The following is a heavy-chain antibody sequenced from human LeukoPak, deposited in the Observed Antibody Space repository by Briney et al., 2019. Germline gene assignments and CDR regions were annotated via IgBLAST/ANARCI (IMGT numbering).Heavy chain of an antibody. D-gene: IGHD3-10*01. Sequence: GGSLRLSCAASGFTFSNYGMHWVRQAPGKGLEWVAVIWYDGSNTYYADSVKGRFTMSRDNSKNTLYLQMNSLRAEDTAVYYCAKDGENWGQGTLVTVSS. CDR3: AKDGEN. CDR1: GFTFSNYG. V-gene: IGHV3-33*06. CDR2: IWYDGSNT. J-gene: IGHJ4*02.